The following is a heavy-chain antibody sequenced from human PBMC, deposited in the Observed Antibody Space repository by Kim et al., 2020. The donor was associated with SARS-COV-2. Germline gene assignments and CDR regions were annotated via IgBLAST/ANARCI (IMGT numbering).Heavy chain of an antibody. CDR2: INHSGST. J-gene: IGHJ4*02. CDR1: GGSFSGYY. D-gene: IGHD3-10*01. V-gene: IGHV4-34*01. Sequence: SETLSLTCAVYGGSFSGYYWSWIRQPPGKGLEWIGEINHSGSTNYNPSLKSRVTISVDTSKNQFSLKLSSVTAADTAVYYCARVGRLGRVWQPTYFDYWGQGTLVTVSS. CDR3: ARVGRLGRVWQPTYFDY.